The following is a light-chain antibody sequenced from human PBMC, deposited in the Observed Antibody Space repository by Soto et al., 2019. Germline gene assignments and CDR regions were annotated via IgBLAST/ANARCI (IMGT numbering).Light chain of an antibody. V-gene: IGLV2-14*01. J-gene: IGLJ1*01. CDR1: SSDVGGYNY. CDR3: SSYTSSSTYV. CDR2: EVS. Sequence: ALPQPASVSGSPGQSITISCTGTSSDVGGYNYVSWYQQHPGKAPKLMIYEVSNRPSGVSNRFSGSKSGNTASLTISGLQAEDEADYYCSSYTSSSTYVFGTGTKVTVL.